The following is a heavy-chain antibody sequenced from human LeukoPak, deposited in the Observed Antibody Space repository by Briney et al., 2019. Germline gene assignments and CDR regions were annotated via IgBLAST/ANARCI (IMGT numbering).Heavy chain of an antibody. CDR2: ISSSSSYI. J-gene: IGHJ3*02. V-gene: IGHV3-21*01. CDR1: GFTFSSYS. Sequence: PGGSLRLSCAASGFTFSSYSMNWVRQAPGKGLEWVSSISSSSSYIYYADSVKGRFTISRDSAKNSLYLQMNSLRAEDTAVYYCASTSVMVYANDAFDIWGQRTMVTVSS. CDR3: ASTSVMVYANDAFDI. D-gene: IGHD2-8*01.